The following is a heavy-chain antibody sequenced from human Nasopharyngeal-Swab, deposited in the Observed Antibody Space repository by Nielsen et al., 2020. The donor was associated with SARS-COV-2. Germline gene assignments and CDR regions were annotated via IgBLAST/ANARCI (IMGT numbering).Heavy chain of an antibody. Sequence: WIRQPPGKALEWLALIYWDGDKRYSPSLKSRLTITKDTSKNQVVLTMTNMDPVDTATYYCARNDYGDRDFDYWGQGTLVTVSS. V-gene: IGHV2-5*02. CDR3: ARNDYGDRDFDY. D-gene: IGHD4-17*01. CDR2: IYWDGDK. J-gene: IGHJ4*02.